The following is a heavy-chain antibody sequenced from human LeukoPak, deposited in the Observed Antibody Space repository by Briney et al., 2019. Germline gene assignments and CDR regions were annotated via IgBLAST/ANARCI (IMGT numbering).Heavy chain of an antibody. Sequence: ASVKVSCKASGYTFTGYYMHWLRQAPGQGLEWMGWINPNSGGTNYAQKFQGRVTMTRDTSISTAYMELSRLRSDATAVYYCARVSTDIVVVPAAPTPTSYYYYYMDVWGKGTTVTVSS. CDR3: ARVSTDIVVVPAAPTPTSYYYYYMDV. CDR2: INPNSGGT. V-gene: IGHV1-2*02. D-gene: IGHD2-2*01. CDR1: GYTFTGYY. J-gene: IGHJ6*03.